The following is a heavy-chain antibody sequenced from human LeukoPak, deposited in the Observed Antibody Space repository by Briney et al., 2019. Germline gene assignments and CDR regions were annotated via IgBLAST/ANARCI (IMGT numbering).Heavy chain of an antibody. CDR2: ISARGDSP. CDR1: GFTFRSYA. Sequence: GGSLRLSCAGSGFTFRSYAMSWVRQAPGMGLEWVSGISARGDSPHYADSVKGRFTISRDNSKNTLYLQMNSLGAEDTAVYYCARALNGYCSAGSCNGDYWGQGTLVTVSS. D-gene: IGHD2-15*01. CDR3: ARALNGYCSAGSCNGDY. J-gene: IGHJ4*02. V-gene: IGHV3-23*01.